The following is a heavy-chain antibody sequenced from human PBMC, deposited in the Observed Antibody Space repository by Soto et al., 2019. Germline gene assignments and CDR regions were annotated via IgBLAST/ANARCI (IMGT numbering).Heavy chain of an antibody. J-gene: IGHJ5*02. V-gene: IGHV3-23*01. CDR1: GFTFSSYA. Sequence: VQLLESGGALVQPGGSLRLSCAASGFTFSSYAMSWVRQAPGKGLEWVSAISGSAGSTYYTDSVKGRFTISRDNSKNTLYLQMNSLRVEDTAVYYCAKVGCTSTSCYWGWFDPWGQGTLVTVSS. CDR3: AKVGCTSTSCYWGWFDP. D-gene: IGHD2-2*01. CDR2: ISGSAGST.